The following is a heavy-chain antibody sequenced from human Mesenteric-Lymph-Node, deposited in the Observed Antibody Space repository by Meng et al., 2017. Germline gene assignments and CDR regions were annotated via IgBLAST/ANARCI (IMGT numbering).Heavy chain of an antibody. CDR1: GDSISGGPDY. D-gene: IGHD6-13*01. CDR3: ARGWGYSSSWYIYYGMDV. J-gene: IGHJ6*02. Sequence: GSLRLSCTVSGDSISGGPDYWGWIRQPPGKGLEWIGSIYYRGSTYYNPSLKSRVTISVDTSKNQFSLKLSSVTAADTAVYYCARGWGYSSSWYIYYGMDVWGQGTTVTVSS. V-gene: IGHV4-39*07. CDR2: IYYRGST.